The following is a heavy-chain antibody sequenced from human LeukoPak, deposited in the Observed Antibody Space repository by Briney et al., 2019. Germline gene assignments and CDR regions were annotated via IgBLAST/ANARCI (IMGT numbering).Heavy chain of an antibody. J-gene: IGHJ4*02. CDR3: AREDVVPVVVAATLKPGGFDY. D-gene: IGHD2-15*01. V-gene: IGHV1-46*01. Sequence: ASVKVSCKASGYTFTSYYMHWVRQAPGQGLEWMGIINPSGGSTSYAQKFQGRVTMTRDTSTSTVYMELSSLRPEDTAVYYCAREDVVPVVVAATLKPGGFDYWGQGTLVTVSS. CDR2: INPSGGST. CDR1: GYTFTSYY.